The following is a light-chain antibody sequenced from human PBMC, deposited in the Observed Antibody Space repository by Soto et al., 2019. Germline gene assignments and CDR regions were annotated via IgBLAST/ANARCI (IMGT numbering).Light chain of an antibody. J-gene: IGKJ1*01. Sequence: EIVMTQSPATLSVSTGERATLSCRASQSVSSTLAWYQQKPGQAPRLLIYGASTRATGVPARFSGSGSGTEFTLTISSLQSEDFAVYYCQQHDVWPATFGQGTKVDIK. V-gene: IGKV3-15*01. CDR2: GAS. CDR1: QSVSST. CDR3: QQHDVWPAT.